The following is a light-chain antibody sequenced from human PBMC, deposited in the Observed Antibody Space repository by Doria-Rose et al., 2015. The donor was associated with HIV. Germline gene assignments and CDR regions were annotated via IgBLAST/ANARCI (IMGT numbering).Light chain of an antibody. Sequence: EIVMTQSPGTLSLSPGERATLSCSASQCFSSTHLAWYKQTPGQAPSLIIYDGSTRATGIPDRFSASGSGTDFTLTINRLEPEDFALYYCHQYGTSWTFGQGTKVEI. V-gene: IGKV3-20*01. J-gene: IGKJ1*01. CDR3: HQYGTSWT. CDR1: QCFSSTH. CDR2: DGS.